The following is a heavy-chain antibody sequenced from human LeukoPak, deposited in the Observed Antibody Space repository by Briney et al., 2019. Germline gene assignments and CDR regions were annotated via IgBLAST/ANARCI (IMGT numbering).Heavy chain of an antibody. J-gene: IGHJ6*03. V-gene: IGHV3-21*04. CDR3: ARTYYFDSSGYSSEGKYYYYFMDV. D-gene: IGHD3-22*01. CDR1: GFTFSSYS. Sequence: GGSLRLSCAASGFTFSSYSMNWVRQAPGKGLEWVSSISSSSSYIYYADSVKGRFTISRDNAKNSLYLQMNTLGAEDTALYYCARTYYFDSSGYSSEGKYYYYFMDVWGKGTTVTVSS. CDR2: ISSSSSYI.